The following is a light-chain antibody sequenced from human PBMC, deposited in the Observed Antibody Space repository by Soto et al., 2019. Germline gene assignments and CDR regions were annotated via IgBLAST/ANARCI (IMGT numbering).Light chain of an antibody. CDR3: QQYRRT. J-gene: IGKJ4*01. Sequence: EILLTQYPATLSLSPGDRATLSCRASQSVDSYLAWYQQKPGQAPRLLIYGASSRATGIPERFSGSGSGTDFTLTISTLEPEELAVYYCQQYRRTFGGGTKVDIK. V-gene: IGKV3-20*01. CDR2: GAS. CDR1: QSVDSY.